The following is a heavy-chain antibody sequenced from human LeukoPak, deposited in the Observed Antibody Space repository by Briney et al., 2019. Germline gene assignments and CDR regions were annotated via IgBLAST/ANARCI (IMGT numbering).Heavy chain of an antibody. J-gene: IGHJ6*02. V-gene: IGHV3-74*01. CDR2: INNDGSST. CDR1: GFTFSSYW. Sequence: GGSLRLSCAASGFTFSSYWMHWVRQAPGKGLVWVSRINNDGSSTNYADSVKGRFTISRDNAKNTLYLQLNSLRAEDTAVYFCARDWVTMVRGDPYGMDVWGQGTTVTVSS. CDR3: ARDWVTMVRGDPYGMDV. D-gene: IGHD3-10*01.